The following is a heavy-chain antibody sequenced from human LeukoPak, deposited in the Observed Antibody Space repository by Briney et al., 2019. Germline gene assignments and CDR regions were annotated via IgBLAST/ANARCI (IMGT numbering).Heavy chain of an antibody. J-gene: IGHJ3*02. CDR2: ISYDGSNK. CDR3: ARDLGGYYDSSVQGAFDI. Sequence: GRSLRLSCAASGFTFSSYAMHWVRQAPGKGLEWVAVISYDGSNKYYADSVKGRFTISRDNSKNTLYLQMNSLRAEDTAVYYCARDLGGYYDSSVQGAFDIWGQGTMVTVSS. CDR1: GFTFSSYA. V-gene: IGHV3-30*04. D-gene: IGHD3-22*01.